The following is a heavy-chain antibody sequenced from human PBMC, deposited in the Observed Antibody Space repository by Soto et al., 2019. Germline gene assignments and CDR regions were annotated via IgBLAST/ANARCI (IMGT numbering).Heavy chain of an antibody. CDR1: GYTFTSYG. CDR2: ISAYNGNT. Sequence: GASVKVSCKASGYTFTSYGISWVRQAPGQGLEWMGWISAYNGNTNYAQKLQGRVTMTTDTSTSTAYMELRSLRSDDTAVYYCARAYRRGPNLFTYYYDSRGYHFDYWG. CDR3: ARAYRRGPNLFTYYYDSRGYHFDY. D-gene: IGHD3-22*01. J-gene: IGHJ4*01. V-gene: IGHV1-18*01.